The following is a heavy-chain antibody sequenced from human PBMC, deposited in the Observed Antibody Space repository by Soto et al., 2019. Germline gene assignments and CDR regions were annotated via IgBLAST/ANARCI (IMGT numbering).Heavy chain of an antibody. CDR1: GGSIISSNW. J-gene: IGHJ4*02. D-gene: IGHD4-17*01. V-gene: IGHV4-4*02. CDR3: ARTRRDYGDYYFDY. CDR2: IYYSGST. Sequence: SETLSLTCALSGGSIISSNWWSWVRQPPGKGLEWIGEIYYSGSTNYNPSLKSRVTISVDKPKNQFSLKLTSVTAADTAVYYCARTRRDYGDYYFDYWGRGTLVTVSS.